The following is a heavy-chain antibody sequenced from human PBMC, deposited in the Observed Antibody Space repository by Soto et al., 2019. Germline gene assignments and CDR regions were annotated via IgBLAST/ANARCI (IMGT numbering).Heavy chain of an antibody. CDR3: ARETGYGLGDFDI. V-gene: IGHV4-31*03. D-gene: IGHD5-12*01. CDR1: GDTISSGGYY. J-gene: IGHJ3*02. CDR2: IYYSGST. Sequence: QVQLQESGPGLVKPSQTLSLTCTVSGDTISSGGYYWAWIRQHPEKGLEWIGYIYYSGSTSYNPSFESRVSISVDTSNSHFSLNLNSVTAADTAVYYCARETGYGLGDFDIWGQGTLVTVSS.